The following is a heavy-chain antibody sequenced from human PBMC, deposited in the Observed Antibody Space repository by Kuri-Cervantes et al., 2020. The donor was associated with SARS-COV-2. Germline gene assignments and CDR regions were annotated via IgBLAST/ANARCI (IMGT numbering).Heavy chain of an antibody. CDR1: GFTFSSYW. D-gene: IGHD2-2*01. CDR2: INSDGSST. J-gene: IGHJ4*02. CDR3: AREGIHDIVVVPAAIALDY. Sequence: GGSLRLSCAASGFTFSSYWMHWVRQAPGKGLVWVSRINSDGSSTSYADSVKGRFTISRDNSKNTLYLQMNSLRAEDTAVYYRAREGIHDIVVVPAAIALDYWGQGTLVTVSS. V-gene: IGHV3-74*01.